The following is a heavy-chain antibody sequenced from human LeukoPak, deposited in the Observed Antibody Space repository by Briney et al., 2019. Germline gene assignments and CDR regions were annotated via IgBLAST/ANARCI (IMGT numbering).Heavy chain of an antibody. CDR3: AREWELLHAFDI. J-gene: IGHJ3*02. CDR2: INPSGGST. Sequence: ASVKVSCKASGYTFTSYYMHWVRQAPGQGLEWMGIINPSGGSTSYAQKFQGRVTMTRDMSTSTVYMELSSLRSEDTAVYYCAREWELLHAFDIWGQGTMVTVSS. CDR1: GYTFTSYY. V-gene: IGHV1-46*01. D-gene: IGHD1-26*01.